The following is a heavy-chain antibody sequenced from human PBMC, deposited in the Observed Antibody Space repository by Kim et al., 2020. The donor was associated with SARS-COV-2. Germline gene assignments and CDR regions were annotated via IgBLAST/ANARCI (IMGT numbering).Heavy chain of an antibody. CDR1: GGSISSSSYY. V-gene: IGHV4-39*01. Sequence: SETLSLTCTVSGGSISSSSYYWGWIRQPPGKGLEWIGSIYYSGSTYYNPSLKSRVTISVDTSKNQFSLKLSSVTAADTAVYYCARHDVGSGSYLGYYYYGMDVWGQGTTVTVSS. CDR3: ARHDVGSGSYLGYYYYGMDV. CDR2: IYYSGST. J-gene: IGHJ6*02. D-gene: IGHD3-10*01.